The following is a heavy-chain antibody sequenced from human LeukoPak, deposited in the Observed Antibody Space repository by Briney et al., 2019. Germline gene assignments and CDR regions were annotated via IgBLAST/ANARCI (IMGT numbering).Heavy chain of an antibody. Sequence: GASVKVSCKASGGTFSSYAISWVRQAPGQGLEWMGGIIPIFGTANYAQKFQGRVTITTDESTSTAYMELSSLRSEDTAVYYCARWIVATLEPYYFDYWGQGTLVTVSS. CDR1: GGTFSSYA. J-gene: IGHJ4*02. V-gene: IGHV1-69*05. CDR2: IIPIFGTA. CDR3: ARWIVATLEPYYFDY. D-gene: IGHD5-12*01.